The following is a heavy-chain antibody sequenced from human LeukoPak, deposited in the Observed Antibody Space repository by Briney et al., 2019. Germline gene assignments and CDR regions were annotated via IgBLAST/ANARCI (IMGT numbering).Heavy chain of an antibody. CDR2: INHSVST. CDR1: GGSFSGSY. J-gene: IGHJ4*02. V-gene: IGHV4-34*01. D-gene: IGHD3-22*01. Sequence: PSETLSLTCAAYGGSFSGSYWSWIRQPPGKGLEWIGEINHSVSTNYSPSLKSRVTISVDTSKNQCSLKLSSVTAADTAVYYCARYYYDSSGYWYFDYWGQGTLVTVSS. CDR3: ARYYYDSSGYWYFDY.